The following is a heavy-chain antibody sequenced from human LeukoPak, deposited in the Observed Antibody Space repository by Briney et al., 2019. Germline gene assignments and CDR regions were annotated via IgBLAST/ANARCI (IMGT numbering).Heavy chain of an antibody. D-gene: IGHD3-22*01. Sequence: ASVKVSCKASGYTFTSYGISWVRQAPGLGLEWMGWISAYNGNTNYAQKLQGRVTMTTDTSTSTAYMELRSLRSDDTAVYYCATPGDYYDSSGYYYFQHWGQGTLVTVSS. CDR1: GYTFTSYG. CDR2: ISAYNGNT. V-gene: IGHV1-18*01. CDR3: ATPGDYYDSSGYYYFQH. J-gene: IGHJ1*01.